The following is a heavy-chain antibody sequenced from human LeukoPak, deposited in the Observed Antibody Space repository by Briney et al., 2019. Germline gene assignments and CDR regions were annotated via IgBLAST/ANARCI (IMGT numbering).Heavy chain of an antibody. CDR1: GFTFSSYG. CDR2: IRYDGSNK. D-gene: IGHD2-2*01. CDR3: AKDPSPAGGYYFDY. Sequence: PGGSLRLSCAASGFTFSSYGMHWVRQAPGKGLEWVAFIRYDGSNKYYADSVKGRFTISRDNSKNTLYLQMNSLRAEDTAVYYCAKDPSPAGGYYFDYRGQGTLVTVSS. V-gene: IGHV3-30*02. J-gene: IGHJ4*02.